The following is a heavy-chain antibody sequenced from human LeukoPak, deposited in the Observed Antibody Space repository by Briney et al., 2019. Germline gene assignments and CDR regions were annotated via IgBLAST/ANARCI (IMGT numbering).Heavy chain of an antibody. V-gene: IGHV3-23*01. J-gene: IGHJ4*02. CDR2: ISGNRGNT. D-gene: IGHD3-10*01. CDR3: AKVRGSGSYYMSASDY. Sequence: GGSLRLSCAASGFTFSSSAMSWVRQAPGKGLEWVSTISGNRGNTYYADSVKGRFTISRDNSKNTLYLQMNSLRAEDTAVYYCAKVRGSGSYYMSASDYWGQGTLVTVSS. CDR1: GFTFSSSA.